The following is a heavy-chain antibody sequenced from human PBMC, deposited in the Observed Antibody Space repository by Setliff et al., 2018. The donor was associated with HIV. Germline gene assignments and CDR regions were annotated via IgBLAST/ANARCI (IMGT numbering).Heavy chain of an antibody. CDR1: GGTFSSYA. CDR2: IIPIFGTA. Sequence: ASVKVSCKASGGTFSSYAISWVRQAPGQGLEWMGGIIPIFGTANYAQKFQGRVTITADESTSTAYIELSSLRSEDTAVYYCAKTRTGLYSSSPLYFDHWGQGTLVTVSS. V-gene: IGHV1-69*13. D-gene: IGHD6-6*01. CDR3: AKTRTGLYSSSPLYFDH. J-gene: IGHJ4*02.